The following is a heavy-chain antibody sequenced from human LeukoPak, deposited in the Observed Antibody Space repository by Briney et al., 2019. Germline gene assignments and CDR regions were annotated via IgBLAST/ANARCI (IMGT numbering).Heavy chain of an antibody. J-gene: IGHJ4*02. CDR3: ARDGSTVKGPIDYFDY. CDR2: ISSSSSYI. D-gene: IGHD4-11*01. CDR1: GFTFSSYS. V-gene: IGHV3-21*01. Sequence: GGSLRLSCAASGFTFSSYSMNWVRQAPGKGLEWVSSISSSSSYIYYADSVKGRFTISRDNAKNSLYLQMNSLRAEDTAVYYCARDGSTVKGPIDYFDYWGQGTLVTVSS.